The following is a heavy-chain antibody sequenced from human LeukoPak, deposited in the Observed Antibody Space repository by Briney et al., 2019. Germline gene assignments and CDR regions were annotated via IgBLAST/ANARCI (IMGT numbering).Heavy chain of an antibody. CDR1: GFSVSDYS. CDR3: TRERRGSYYAFES. J-gene: IGHJ4*02. Sequence: GGSLRLSCAASGFSVSDYSISWIRQSPGKGPEWISYVMSGRGSTNYADSVKGRFTISRDSAKNSVALQLDGLRADDTAVYFSTRERRGSYYAFESWGQGTLVTVSS. D-gene: IGHD3-10*01. CDR2: VMSGRGST. V-gene: IGHV3-11*05.